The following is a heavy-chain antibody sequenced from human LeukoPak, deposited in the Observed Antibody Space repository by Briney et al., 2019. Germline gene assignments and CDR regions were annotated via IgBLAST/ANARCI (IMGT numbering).Heavy chain of an antibody. J-gene: IGHJ4*02. CDR3: ARDGPLRYFDY. D-gene: IGHD4-17*01. Sequence: KPSETLSLTCAVYGGSFSGYYWSWIRQPPGKGLEWIGYIYYSGSTNYNPSLKSRVTISVDTSKNQFSLKLSSVTAADTAVYYCARDGPLRYFDYWGQGTLVTVSS. V-gene: IGHV4-59*01. CDR2: IYYSGST. CDR1: GGSFSGYY.